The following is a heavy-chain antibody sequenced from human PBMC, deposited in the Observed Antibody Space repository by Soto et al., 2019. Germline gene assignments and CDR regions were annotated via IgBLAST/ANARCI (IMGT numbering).Heavy chain of an antibody. V-gene: IGHV3-23*01. Sequence: SLRLSCAASGFTFSNYAMSWVRQAPGKGLEWVSGISVSGGSTYYADSVKGRFTISRDNSKNTLYVQMNSLRVDDTAVYYCAKDAGSVCSGGSCYFQALDSWGQGXLVTVYS. J-gene: IGHJ4*02. CDR1: GFTFSNYA. D-gene: IGHD2-15*01. CDR2: ISVSGGST. CDR3: AKDAGSVCSGGSCYFQALDS.